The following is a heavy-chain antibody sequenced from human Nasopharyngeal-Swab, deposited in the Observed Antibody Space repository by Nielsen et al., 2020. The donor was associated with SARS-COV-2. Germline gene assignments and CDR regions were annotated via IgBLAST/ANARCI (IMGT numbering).Heavy chain of an antibody. Sequence: GGSLRLSCAASGFTFSSYAMHWVRQAPGKGLEWVAVISYDGSNKYYADSVKGRFTISRDNSKNTLYLQMNSLRAEDTAVYYCARDQLAYCSGGSCYSESPYYYYGMDVWGQGTTVTVSS. V-gene: IGHV3-30-3*01. CDR3: ARDQLAYCSGGSCYSESPYYYYGMDV. CDR2: ISYDGSNK. CDR1: GFTFSSYA. J-gene: IGHJ6*02. D-gene: IGHD2-15*01.